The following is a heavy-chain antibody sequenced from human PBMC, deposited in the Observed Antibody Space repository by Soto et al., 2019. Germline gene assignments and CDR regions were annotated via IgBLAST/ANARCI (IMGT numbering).Heavy chain of an antibody. CDR3: AKEVGGYGGNPEYYYYGMDV. V-gene: IGHV3-30*18. CDR1: GFTFSSYG. J-gene: IGHJ6*02. D-gene: IGHD2-15*01. CDR2: ISYDGSNK. Sequence: QVQLVESGGGVVQPGRSLRLSCAASGFTFSSYGMHWVRQAPGKGLEWVAVISYDGSNKYYADSVKGRFTISRDNSKNTLYQQMNSLRAEDTAVYYCAKEVGGYGGNPEYYYYGMDVWGQGTTVTVSS.